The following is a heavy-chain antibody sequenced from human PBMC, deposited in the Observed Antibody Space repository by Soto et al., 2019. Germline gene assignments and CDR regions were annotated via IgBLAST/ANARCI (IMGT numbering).Heavy chain of an antibody. D-gene: IGHD2-2*01. J-gene: IGHJ5*02. Sequence: GGSLRLSCAASGFTFSSYAMSWVRQAPGKGLEWVSAISGSGGSTYYADSVKGRFTISRDNSKNTLYLQMNSLRAEDTAVYYCAKGDCSYCSSTSFRAPRSPENWFDPWGQGTLVTVSS. CDR2: ISGSGGST. CDR3: AKGDCSYCSSTSFRAPRSPENWFDP. CDR1: GFTFSSYA. V-gene: IGHV3-23*01.